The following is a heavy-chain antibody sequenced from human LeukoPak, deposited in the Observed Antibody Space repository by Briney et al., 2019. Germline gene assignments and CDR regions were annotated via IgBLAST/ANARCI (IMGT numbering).Heavy chain of an antibody. CDR3: AKSNGYGLVDI. Sequence: PSETLSLTCAVYGGSFSGYYWSWTRQPPGKGLEWIGEINHSGSTNYSPSLRSRVTISLDTSRNKFSLKLNSVTAADTAVYYCAKSNGYGLVDIWGQGTMVTVSS. J-gene: IGHJ3*02. V-gene: IGHV4-34*01. D-gene: IGHD3-10*01. CDR1: GGSFSGYY. CDR2: INHSGST.